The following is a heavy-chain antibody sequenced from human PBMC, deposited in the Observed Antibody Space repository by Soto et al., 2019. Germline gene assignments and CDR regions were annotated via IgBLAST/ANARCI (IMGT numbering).Heavy chain of an antibody. CDR1: GYTFTSYT. Sequence: ASVKVSCKASGYTFTSYTMHCVRQAPGQRLEWMGWINAGNGNTKYSQKLQGRVTITRDTSASTVFIELSSLTSEDTALYYCARGQGNSGYDPLDFWGLGTLVTVSS. CDR2: INAGNGNT. D-gene: IGHD5-12*01. CDR3: ARGQGNSGYDPLDF. V-gene: IGHV1-3*01. J-gene: IGHJ4*02.